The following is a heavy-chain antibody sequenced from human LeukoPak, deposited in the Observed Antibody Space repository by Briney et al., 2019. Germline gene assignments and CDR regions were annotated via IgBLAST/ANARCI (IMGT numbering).Heavy chain of an antibody. Sequence: ASVKVSCKASGYTFTGYYMHWVRQAPGQGLEWMGWINPNSGGTNSAQKFQGRVTMTRDTSISTAYMGLSRLRSDDTAVYYCARDFKEADTIDAFAIWGQGTMVTVSS. J-gene: IGHJ3*02. V-gene: IGHV1-2*02. CDR2: INPNSGGT. CDR1: GYTFTGYY. CDR3: ARDFKEADTIDAFAI. D-gene: IGHD3-16*01.